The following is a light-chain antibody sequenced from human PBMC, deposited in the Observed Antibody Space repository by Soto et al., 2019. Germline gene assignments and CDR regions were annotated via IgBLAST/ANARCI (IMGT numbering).Light chain of an antibody. Sequence: DIQMTQSPSTLSASVGDRVTLTCRASQSIDSWLAWYQQKPGKAPKLLIYKASSLETGVPSRFSGSGSGTEFTRTISSLQPDDSATYYCQQYNSFSTWTFGQGTKVEIK. CDR2: KAS. V-gene: IGKV1-5*03. CDR1: QSIDSW. CDR3: QQYNSFSTWT. J-gene: IGKJ1*01.